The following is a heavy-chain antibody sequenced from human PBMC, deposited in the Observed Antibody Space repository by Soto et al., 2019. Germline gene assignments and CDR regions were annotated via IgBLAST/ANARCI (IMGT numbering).Heavy chain of an antibody. J-gene: IGHJ4*02. CDR1: GFIFNDYA. Sequence: QVQLVESGGGVVQPGRSLRLSCAASGFIFNDYAMHWVRQAPGKGLEWVAVISYGGDNKYYADSVRGRFAISRDNLKNTPDLQMNSLNPEDTAVYHCAKARHSTSWYGLEADFWGQGTLVTVSS. CDR3: AKARHSTSWYGLEADF. V-gene: IGHV3-30*09. D-gene: IGHD6-13*01. CDR2: ISYGGDNK.